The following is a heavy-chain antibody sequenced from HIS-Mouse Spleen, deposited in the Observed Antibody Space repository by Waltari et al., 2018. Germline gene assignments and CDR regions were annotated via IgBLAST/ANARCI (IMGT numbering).Heavy chain of an antibody. CDR3: ARIAEGYTSGWYAFDY. J-gene: IGHJ4*02. Sequence: QVTLRESGPALVNPTQTLTLTCTFSGFSLSTSGMAVSWIRQPPGKALEWLARIDWDDDKYYSTSLKTRLTISKDTSKNQVVLTMTNMDPVDTATYYCARIAEGYTSGWYAFDYWGQGTLVTVSS. CDR1: GFSLSTSGMA. V-gene: IGHV2-70*15. CDR2: IDWDDDK. D-gene: IGHD6-19*01.